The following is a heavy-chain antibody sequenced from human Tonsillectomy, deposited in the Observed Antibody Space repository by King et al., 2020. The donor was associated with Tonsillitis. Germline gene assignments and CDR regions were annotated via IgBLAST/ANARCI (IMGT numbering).Heavy chain of an antibody. CDR1: GFTFSSYS. CDR3: ARQDYDGGTFDI. CDR2: ISSSSSFM. D-gene: IGHD3-22*01. J-gene: IGHJ3*02. V-gene: IGHV3-21*01. Sequence: VQLVESGGGLVKPGGSLRLSCAASGFTFSSYSMNWVRQAPGKGLEWVSSISSSSSFMFYADPVKGRFTVSRDNAKYSLYLQMNSLRAEDTAVYYCARQDYDGGTFDIWGQGTMVTVSS.